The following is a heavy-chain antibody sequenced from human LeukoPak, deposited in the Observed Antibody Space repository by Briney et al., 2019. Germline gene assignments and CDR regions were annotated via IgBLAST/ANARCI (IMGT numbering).Heavy chain of an antibody. CDR2: ISGSGGST. CDR1: GFTFSSYA. V-gene: IGHV3-23*01. D-gene: IGHD3-22*01. J-gene: IGHJ6*02. Sequence: GGSLRLSCAASGFTFSSYAMSWVRQAPGKELEWVSAISGSGGSTYYADSVKGRFTISRDNSKNTLYLQMNSLRAEDTAVYYCAKDQGNYYDSSGYYLPYYYYYGMDVWGQGTTVTVSS. CDR3: AKDQGNYYDSSGYYLPYYYYYGMDV.